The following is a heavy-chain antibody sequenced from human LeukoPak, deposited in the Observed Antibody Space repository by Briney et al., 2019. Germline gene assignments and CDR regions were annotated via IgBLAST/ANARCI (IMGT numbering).Heavy chain of an antibody. CDR1: GFTFAGSW. D-gene: IGHD4-17*01. Sequence: GGSLRLSCAASGFTFAGSWMSWVRQAPGKGLEWVANIKGDGSAQYYLGSVKGRFTISRDNAKNSLYLQMNSLRAEDTALYYCAKDYGDYVGPFDYWGQGTLVTVSS. J-gene: IGHJ4*02. V-gene: IGHV3-7*03. CDR3: AKDYGDYVGPFDY. CDR2: IKGDGSAQ.